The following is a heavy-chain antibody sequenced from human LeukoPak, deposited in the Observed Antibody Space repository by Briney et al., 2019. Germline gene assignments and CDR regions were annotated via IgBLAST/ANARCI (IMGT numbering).Heavy chain of an antibody. Sequence: SETLSLTCTVSGGSISSYYWSWIRQPPGKGLEWIGYIYYSGSTNYNPSLKSRVTVSVDTSKNQFSLKLSSVTAADTAVYYCAREYYYDSSGYYPPGYYFDYWGQGTLVTVSS. D-gene: IGHD3-22*01. J-gene: IGHJ4*02. CDR1: GGSISSYY. V-gene: IGHV4-59*01. CDR2: IYYSGST. CDR3: AREYYYDSSGYYPPGYYFDY.